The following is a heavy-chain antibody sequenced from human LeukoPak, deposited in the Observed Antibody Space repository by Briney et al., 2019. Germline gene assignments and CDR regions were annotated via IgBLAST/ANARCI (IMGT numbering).Heavy chain of an antibody. D-gene: IGHD2/OR15-2a*01. CDR3: ARGVIQMDY. V-gene: IGHV1-18*01. Sequence: SVKVSCKASGYTFNTYGITWVRQAPGQGLEWMGWITTYNGNTNYAQKVQGRVTMTKDTSTSTAYMELRSLTSDDTAVYYCARGVIQMDYWGQGTLVTVSS. CDR1: GYTFNTYG. J-gene: IGHJ4*02. CDR2: ITTYNGNT.